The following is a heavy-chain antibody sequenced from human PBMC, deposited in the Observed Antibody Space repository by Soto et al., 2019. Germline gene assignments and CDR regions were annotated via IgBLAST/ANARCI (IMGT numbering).Heavy chain of an antibody. V-gene: IGHV3-30-3*01. CDR3: ARDLDMEDQTFDY. CDR2: ISYDGSNK. D-gene: IGHD2-2*01. CDR1: GFTFSSYA. J-gene: IGHJ4*02. Sequence: GGSLRLSCAASGFTFSSYAMHWVRQAPGKGLEWVAVISYDGSNKYYADSVKGRFTISRDNSKNTLYLQMNSLRAEDTAVYYCARDLDMEDQTFDYWGQGTLVTVSS.